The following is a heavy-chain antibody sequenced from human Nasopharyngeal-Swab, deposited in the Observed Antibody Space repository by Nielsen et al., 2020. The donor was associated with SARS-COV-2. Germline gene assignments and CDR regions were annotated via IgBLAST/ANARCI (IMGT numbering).Heavy chain of an antibody. CDR1: GDSVSNYDIA. CDR3: ARDEGAHNS. D-gene: IGHD3-16*01. J-gene: IGHJ4*02. Sequence: SQTLSLTCAISGDSVSNYDIAWNWIRLSPSRGLEWLGRTYYRSQWYSDYAVSVKSRITINPDTAKNQFSLQLNSVTPEDTAVYYCARDEGAHNSWGQGTLVTVSS. CDR2: TYYRSQWYS. V-gene: IGHV6-1*01.